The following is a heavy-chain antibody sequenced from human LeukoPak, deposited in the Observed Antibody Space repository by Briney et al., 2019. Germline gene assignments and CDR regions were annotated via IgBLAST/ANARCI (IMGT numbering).Heavy chain of an antibody. CDR1: GFTFSSYE. D-gene: IGHD3-10*01. Sequence: PGGSLRLSCAASGFTFSSYEMNWVRQAPGKGLEWVSYISSSGSTIYYADSVKGRFTISRDNAKNSLYLQMNSLRAEDTAVYYCARDGGSGSYRYRYYYYMDVWGKGTTVTVSS. V-gene: IGHV3-48*03. J-gene: IGHJ6*03. CDR3: ARDGGSGSYRYRYYYYMDV. CDR2: ISSSGSTI.